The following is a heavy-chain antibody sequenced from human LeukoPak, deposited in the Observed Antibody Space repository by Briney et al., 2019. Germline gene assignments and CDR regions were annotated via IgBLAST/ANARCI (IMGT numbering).Heavy chain of an antibody. V-gene: IGHV4-39*01. CDR2: IYYSGST. J-gene: IGHJ4*02. Sequence: PSETLSLTCTVSGGSISSSSYYWGWIRQPPGKGLEWIGSIYYSGSTYYNPSLKSRVTISVDTSKNQFSLKLSSVTAADTAVYYCARLLSDWAARRSDYWGQGTLVTVSS. CDR3: ARLLSDWAARRSDY. CDR1: GGSISSSSYY. D-gene: IGHD3-9*01.